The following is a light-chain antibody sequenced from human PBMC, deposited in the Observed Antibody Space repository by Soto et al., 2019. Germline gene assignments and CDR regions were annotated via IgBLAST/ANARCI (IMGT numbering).Light chain of an antibody. CDR2: RAT. CDR1: QSVGSW. Sequence: DIQMTQSPSTLSASVGDRVTITCRASQSVGSWLAWYQHNPGKAPNLLIYRATRSESGVPSRFSGSGAGPDIALTINSLQPDDFATYYCQHYSSYPWTFGQGTKVEIK. J-gene: IGKJ1*01. CDR3: QHYSSYPWT. V-gene: IGKV1-5*03.